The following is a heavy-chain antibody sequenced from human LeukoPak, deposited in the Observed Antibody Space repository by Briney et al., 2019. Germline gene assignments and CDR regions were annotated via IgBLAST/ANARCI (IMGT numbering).Heavy chain of an antibody. CDR3: AKTSGSYDYCFDY. Sequence: GGSLRLSCAASGFTFSNAWMNWVRQAPGKGLEWVAVISYDGSNKYYADSVKGRFTISRDNSKNTLYLQMNSLRAEDTAVYYCAKTSGSYDYCFDYWGQGTLVTVSS. V-gene: IGHV3-30*18. D-gene: IGHD1-26*01. J-gene: IGHJ4*02. CDR2: ISYDGSNK. CDR1: GFTFSNAW.